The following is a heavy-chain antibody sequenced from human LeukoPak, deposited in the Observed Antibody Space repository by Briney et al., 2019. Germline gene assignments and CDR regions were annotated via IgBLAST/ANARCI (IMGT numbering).Heavy chain of an antibody. Sequence: SETLSLTCTVSGGSISSYYWSWIRQPPGKGLEWLGYIYYSGSTNYNPSLKSRVTISVDTSKNQFSLKLSSVTAADTAVYYCARDLRGGYEAYGMDVWGQGTTVTVSS. J-gene: IGHJ6*02. CDR1: GGSISSYY. CDR2: IYYSGST. D-gene: IGHD5-12*01. CDR3: ARDLRGGYEAYGMDV. V-gene: IGHV4-59*01.